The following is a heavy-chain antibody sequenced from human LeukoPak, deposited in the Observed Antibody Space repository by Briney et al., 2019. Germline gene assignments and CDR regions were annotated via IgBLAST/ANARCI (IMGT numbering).Heavy chain of an antibody. D-gene: IGHD5-18*01. V-gene: IGHV4-59*08. J-gene: IGHJ4*02. Sequence: SETLSLTCTVSGGSISSYYWSWLRQPPGKGLEWIGYIYSSGSTNYNPSLKSRVTISVDTSKSQFSLKLRSVIAADTAVYYCAGRQYSFASYFESWGQGTLVTVSS. CDR3: AGRQYSFASYFES. CDR1: GGSISSYY. CDR2: IYSSGST.